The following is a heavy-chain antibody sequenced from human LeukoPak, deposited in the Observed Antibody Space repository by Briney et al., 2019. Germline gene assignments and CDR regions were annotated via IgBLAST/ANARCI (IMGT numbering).Heavy chain of an antibody. CDR3: ARMYSSSFLFAP. V-gene: IGHV1-18*01. J-gene: IGHJ5*02. Sequence: ASVKVSCEASGYTFTSYGISWVRQAPGQGLEGMGWISAYNGNTNYAQKLQCRVTMTTDTSTSTAYMELRSLRSDDTAVYYCARMYSSSFLFAPWGQGTLVTVSS. CDR2: ISAYNGNT. D-gene: IGHD6-13*01. CDR1: GYTFTSYG.